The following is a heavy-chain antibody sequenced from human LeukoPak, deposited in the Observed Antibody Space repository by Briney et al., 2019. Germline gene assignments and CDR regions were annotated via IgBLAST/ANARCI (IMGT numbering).Heavy chain of an antibody. CDR2: ISAYNGNT. J-gene: IGHJ5*02. D-gene: IGHD2-2*01. CDR3: ARDLHIVVAPAYNWFDP. CDR1: GYTFTSYG. Sequence: GASVKVPCKASGYTFTSYGISWVRQAPGQGLEWMGWISAYNGNTNYAQKLQGRVTMTTDTSTSTAYMELRSLRSDDTAVYYCARDLHIVVAPAYNWFDPWGQGTLVTVSS. V-gene: IGHV1-18*01.